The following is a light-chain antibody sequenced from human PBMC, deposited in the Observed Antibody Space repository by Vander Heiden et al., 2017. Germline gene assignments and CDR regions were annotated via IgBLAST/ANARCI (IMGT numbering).Light chain of an antibody. CDR3: QQSYSTPFT. V-gene: IGKV1-39*01. J-gene: IGKJ4*01. CDR1: QSITNY. CDR2: ATS. Sequence: DIQMTQSPSSLSASVGDRVTITCRASQSITNYLNWYQQKPGKAPNLLIFATSSLQSGVPSRFTGSGSGTDFSPTISNLQPEDFAVYFCQQSYSTPFTFGGGTKVEIK.